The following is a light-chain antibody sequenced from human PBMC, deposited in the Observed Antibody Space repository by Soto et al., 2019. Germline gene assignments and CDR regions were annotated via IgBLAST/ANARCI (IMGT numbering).Light chain of an antibody. CDR2: SNN. Sequence: QSVLTQPPSASGTPGQRVTISCSGSSSNIGSNNVNWYQQLPGTTPKVLIYSNNQRPSGGPDRRSGSKAGTSASLLISGVQAEDEGEYYCAAWADRLNGVVFGGGTKLTVL. CDR1: SSNIGSNN. CDR3: AAWADRLNGVV. V-gene: IGLV1-44*01. J-gene: IGLJ2*01.